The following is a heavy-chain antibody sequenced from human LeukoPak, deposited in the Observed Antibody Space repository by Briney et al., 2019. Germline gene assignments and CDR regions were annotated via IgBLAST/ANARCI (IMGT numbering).Heavy chain of an antibody. J-gene: IGHJ5*01. CDR3: ARDLRNFYDDSGYNRDFDS. Sequence: ASVKVSCKATSRISWVRQAPGQGLEWMGWIGTYGGDTYYAQKFQGRITVTTDTSTSPVYMELRNLRSDDPAVYYRARDLRNFYDDSGYNRDFDSWGQGTLVTVSS. CDR1: TSR. V-gene: IGHV1-18*01. D-gene: IGHD3-22*01. CDR2: IGTYGGDT.